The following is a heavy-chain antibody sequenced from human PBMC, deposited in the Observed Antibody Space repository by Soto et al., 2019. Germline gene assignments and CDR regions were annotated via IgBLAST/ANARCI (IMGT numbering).Heavy chain of an antibody. V-gene: IGHV4-59*01. J-gene: IGHJ4*02. CDR1: GVTLSGYY. Sequence: SETLSLTCTVSGVTLSGYYWSWIRQTPVKTLEWIGCIYFNGTTIYNPSLKSRVTISLDMSKNQFSLKLRSVTATGTAVYHCARGKGTHKYWGRGTLVTVSS. D-gene: IGHD3-10*01. CDR2: IYFNGTT. CDR3: ARGKGTHKY.